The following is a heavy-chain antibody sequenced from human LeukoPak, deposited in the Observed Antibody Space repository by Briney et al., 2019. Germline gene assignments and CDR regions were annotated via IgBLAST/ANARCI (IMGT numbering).Heavy chain of an antibody. V-gene: IGHV3-74*03. Sequence: GGSLRLSCSASGFNFSEYWMHWVRQVPGKGLVWISRIYSDGSITKYVDSVKGRFTISRDNAKNTLYLQMTSLSAEDTAVYYCARDAYCRSRSCSLGYFDHWGRGTLVTVSS. CDR1: GFNFSEYW. CDR2: IYSDGSIT. CDR3: ARDAYCRSRSCSLGYFDH. J-gene: IGHJ4*02. D-gene: IGHD2-2*01.